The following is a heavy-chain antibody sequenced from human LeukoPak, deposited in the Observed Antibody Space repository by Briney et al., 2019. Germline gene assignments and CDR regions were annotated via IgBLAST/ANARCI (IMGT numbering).Heavy chain of an antibody. V-gene: IGHV1-18*01. D-gene: IGHD3-10*01. CDR2: ISTYNTNT. CDR1: GYSFSTYG. J-gene: IGHJ4*02. Sequence: ASVKVSCKTSGYSFSTYGITWVRQAPGQGLEWMGWISTYNTNTNYAQKLQGRVTMTTDTSTSTAYMELRSLRSEDTAVYYCARKGSLAYFDYWGQGTLVTVSS. CDR3: ARKGSLAYFDY.